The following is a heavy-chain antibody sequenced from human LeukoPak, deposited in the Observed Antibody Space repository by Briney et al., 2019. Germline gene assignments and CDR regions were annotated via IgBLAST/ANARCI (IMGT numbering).Heavy chain of an antibody. CDR2: LTSSGAST. Sequence: GGSLRLSRAASGFTFTHYGMNWVRQAPGKGLEWVSGLTSSGASTYYADSVKGRFTISRDNSKNTVYLQINSLTAEDTAVYYCGRDSRWAQPDYWGQGTLVTVSS. V-gene: IGHV3-23*01. CDR3: GRDSRWAQPDY. D-gene: IGHD5-24*01. CDR1: GFTFTHYG. J-gene: IGHJ4*02.